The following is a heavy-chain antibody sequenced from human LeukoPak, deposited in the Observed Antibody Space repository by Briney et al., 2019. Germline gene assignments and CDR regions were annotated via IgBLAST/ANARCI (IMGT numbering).Heavy chain of an antibody. Sequence: GGSLRLSCAASGFTFSSYAMHWVRQAPGKGLEWVAVISYDGSNKYYADSVKGRFTISRDNAKNSLYLQLNSLRAEDTAVYYCVRDWHFLSGYHYYYYMDVWGKGTTVTVSS. V-gene: IGHV3-30-3*01. CDR3: VRDWHFLSGYHYYYYMDV. J-gene: IGHJ6*03. CDR2: ISYDGSNK. D-gene: IGHD3-3*02. CDR1: GFTFSSYA.